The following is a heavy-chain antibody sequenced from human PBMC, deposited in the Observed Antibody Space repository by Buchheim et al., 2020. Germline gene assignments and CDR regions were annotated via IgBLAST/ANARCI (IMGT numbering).Heavy chain of an antibody. J-gene: IGHJ6*02. CDR2: IIPIFGTA. CDR3: ARGILHITIFGVVTPSYYYGMDV. Sequence: QVQLVQSGAEVKKPGSSVKVSCKASGGTFSSYAISWVRQAPGQGLEWMGGIIPIFGTANYAQKFQGRVTITADESTSTAHMELSSLRSEDTAVYYCARGILHITIFGVVTPSYYYGMDVWGQGTT. CDR1: GGTFSSYA. V-gene: IGHV1-69*01. D-gene: IGHD3-3*01.